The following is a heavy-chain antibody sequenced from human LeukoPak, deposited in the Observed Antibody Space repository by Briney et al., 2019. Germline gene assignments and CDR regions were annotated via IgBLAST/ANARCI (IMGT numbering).Heavy chain of an antibody. CDR2: ISYDGSNK. CDR1: GFTFSSYA. CDR3: ARDPHYYGSGSYYDLDY. Sequence: GGSLRLSCAASGFTFSSYAMHWVRQAPGKGLEWVAVISYDGSNKYYADSVKGRFTISRDNSKNTLYLQMNSLRAEDTAVYYCARDPHYYGSGSYYDLDYWGQGTLVTVSS. J-gene: IGHJ4*02. V-gene: IGHV3-30*04. D-gene: IGHD3-10*01.